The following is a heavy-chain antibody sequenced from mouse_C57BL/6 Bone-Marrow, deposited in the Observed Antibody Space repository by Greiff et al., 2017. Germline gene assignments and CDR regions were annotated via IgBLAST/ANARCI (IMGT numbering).Heavy chain of an antibody. J-gene: IGHJ4*01. CDR2: INPNNGGT. Sequence: VQLQQSGPELVKPGASVKISCKASGYTFTDYYMNWVKQSHGKSLEWIGDINPNNGGTSYNQKFKGKATLTVDKSSSTAYMELRSLTSEDSAVYYCAREGVYDEAMGYWGQGTSVTVSA. V-gene: IGHV1-26*01. CDR1: GYTFTDYY. D-gene: IGHD2-4*01. CDR3: AREGVYDEAMGY.